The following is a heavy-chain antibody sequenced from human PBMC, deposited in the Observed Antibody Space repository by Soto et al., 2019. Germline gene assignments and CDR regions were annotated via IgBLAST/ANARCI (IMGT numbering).Heavy chain of an antibody. CDR3: GRLAEAATGHTDFDF. Sequence: PSETLSLTCTVSGASSKGSNYFWGWIRQPPGKGLEFVGSIHSSGGTYYNPSLKSRVTVSVDLSNSHFSLSLKSLTATDTAVYSCGRLAEAATGHTDFDFWGQGTLVTVSS. V-gene: IGHV4-39*02. CDR2: IHSSGGT. J-gene: IGHJ4*02. CDR1: GASSKGSNYF. D-gene: IGHD2-15*01.